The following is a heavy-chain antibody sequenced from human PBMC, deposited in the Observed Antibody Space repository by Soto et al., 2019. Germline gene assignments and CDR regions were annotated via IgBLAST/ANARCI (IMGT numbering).Heavy chain of an antibody. CDR1: GFSLSTYHMG. V-gene: IGHV2-5*02. D-gene: IGHD4-17*01. Sequence: QITLKESGPTLVRPAQTLTLTCDFSGFSLSTYHMGVAWIRQPPGKALEWLALIYWDDDKRYSPSLKDRPAISKDTSSNQLVLTLTTIAPGDSATYFRAHAGDYALLTFAPWGPGTLVTVSS. CDR3: AHAGDYALLTFAP. J-gene: IGHJ5*02. CDR2: IYWDDDK.